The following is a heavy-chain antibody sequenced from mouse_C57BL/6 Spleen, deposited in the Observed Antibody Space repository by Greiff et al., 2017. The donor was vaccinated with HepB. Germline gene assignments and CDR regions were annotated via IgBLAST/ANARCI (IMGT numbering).Heavy chain of an antibody. Sequence: EVQLVESGGDLVKPGGSLKLSCAASGFTFSSYGMSWVRQTPDKRLEWVATISSGGSYTYYPDSVKGRFTISRDNAKNTLYLQMSSLKSEDTALYCCARYSNSGYFDVWGTGTTVTVSS. D-gene: IGHD2-5*01. CDR2: ISSGGSYT. CDR1: GFTFSSYG. V-gene: IGHV5-6*01. CDR3: ARYSNSGYFDV. J-gene: IGHJ1*03.